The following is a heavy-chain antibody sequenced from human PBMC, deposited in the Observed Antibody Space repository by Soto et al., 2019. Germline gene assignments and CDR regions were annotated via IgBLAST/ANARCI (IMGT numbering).Heavy chain of an antibody. CDR2: ISSGSSDT. J-gene: IGHJ4*02. CDR3: ARVAY. Sequence: PWGSLRVSCEASGFTFSRVSMSWVRQVPGKGLEWVASISSGSSDTWYADSVKGRFIISRDNAQNSLFLQMNTLRPEDTAMYYCARVAYWGPGTQVTVSS. V-gene: IGHV3-21*01. CDR1: GFTFSRVS.